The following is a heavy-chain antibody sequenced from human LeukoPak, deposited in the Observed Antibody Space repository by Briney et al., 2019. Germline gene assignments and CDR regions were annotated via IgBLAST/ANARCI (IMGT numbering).Heavy chain of an antibody. Sequence: ASVKVSCKASGGSFSSYVFTWVRQAPGQGLEWMGWIDPNSGGTSYAQEFQDRVTLTRDTSISTAYMELTRLRSDDTAVYYCARAGYCSGGSCYALDYWGQGTLVTVSS. D-gene: IGHD2-15*01. CDR2: IDPNSGGT. CDR3: ARAGYCSGGSCYALDY. J-gene: IGHJ4*02. CDR1: GGSFSSYV. V-gene: IGHV1-2*02.